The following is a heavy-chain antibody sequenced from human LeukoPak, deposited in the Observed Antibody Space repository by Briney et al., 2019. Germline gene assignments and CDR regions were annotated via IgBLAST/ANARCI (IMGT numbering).Heavy chain of an antibody. D-gene: IGHD6-19*01. CDR3: ARLGDRSGGTYFDY. V-gene: IGHV4-39*01. Sequence: SSETLSLTCTVSGASISGSHDYWAWIRQPPGKGLEWIGRIYYSGGTHYNPSLTSRLTISVDTSKNQFSLKLSSVTAADTAVYYCARLGDRSGGTYFDYWGQGTLVTVSS. CDR1: GASISGSHDY. J-gene: IGHJ4*02. CDR2: IYYSGGT.